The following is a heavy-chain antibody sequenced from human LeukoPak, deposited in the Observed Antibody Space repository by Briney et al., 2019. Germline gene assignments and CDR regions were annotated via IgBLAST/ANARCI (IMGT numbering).Heavy chain of an antibody. V-gene: IGHV3-23*01. CDR2: IGAGGTFT. CDR3: AKDLDYTTCGYYFDY. D-gene: IGHD4-11*01. J-gene: IGHJ4*02. CDR1: GFTFSSYA. Sequence: PGGSLRLSCTASGFTFSSYAMNWVRQAPGKGLEWVSGIGAGGTFTYYADSVKGRFTIFRDNSRNTLYLQMNSLRADDTAVSYCAKDLDYTTCGYYFDYWGQGTLVTVSS.